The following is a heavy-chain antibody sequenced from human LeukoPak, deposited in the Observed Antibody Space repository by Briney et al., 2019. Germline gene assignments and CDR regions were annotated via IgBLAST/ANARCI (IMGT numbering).Heavy chain of an antibody. V-gene: IGHV4-38-2*02. CDR3: ARDLMLAARGENYFDY. CDR2: IYHSGNT. D-gene: IGHD6-6*01. J-gene: IGHJ4*02. CDR1: GYSISSGYY. Sequence: SETLSLTCTVSGYSISSGYYWGWIRQPPGKGLKWIGSIYHSGNTYYNPSLKSRVTISVDTSKNQFSLKLSSVTAADTAVYYCARDLMLAARGENYFDYWGQGTLVTVSS.